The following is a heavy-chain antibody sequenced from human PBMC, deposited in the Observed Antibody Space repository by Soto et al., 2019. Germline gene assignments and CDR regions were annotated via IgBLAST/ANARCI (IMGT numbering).Heavy chain of an antibody. Sequence: SETLSLTCTVSGDTITSFSWNWIRQSAGKGLEWIGRISTTGNTHYNPSLESRVTMSLDTSKNQFSLKLTSVTAADTAVYYCEGESGENWSYEAYWSQGTLVTVSS. J-gene: IGHJ4*02. CDR1: GDTITSFS. V-gene: IGHV4-4*07. CDR3: EGESGENWSYEAY. D-gene: IGHD1-7*01. CDR2: ISTTGNT.